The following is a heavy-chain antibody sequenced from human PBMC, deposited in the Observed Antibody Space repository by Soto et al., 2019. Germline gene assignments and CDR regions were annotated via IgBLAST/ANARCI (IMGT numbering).Heavy chain of an antibody. D-gene: IGHD6-6*01. CDR3: AHSFALAAPVWFDP. Sequence: CGPTLVHPTQTLALTCTFSGFSLSTSGVGVGWIRQPPGKALEWLALIYWDDDKRYSPSLKSRLTITKDTSKNQVVLTMTNMDPVDTATYYCAHSFALAAPVWFDPWGQGTLVTVSS. CDR2: IYWDDDK. CDR1: GFSLSTSGVG. V-gene: IGHV2-5*02. J-gene: IGHJ5*02.